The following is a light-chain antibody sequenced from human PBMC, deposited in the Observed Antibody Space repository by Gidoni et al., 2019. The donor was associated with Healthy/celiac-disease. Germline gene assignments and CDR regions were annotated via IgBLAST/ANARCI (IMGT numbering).Light chain of an antibody. CDR2: DAS. CDR3: QRYNSYSTWT. CDR1: QSISSL. V-gene: IGKV1-5*01. J-gene: IGKJ1*01. Sequence: DIQMTQSTSTLSASLGDRVTIPCRASQSISSLLAWYQQKPGKAPNLLIYDASSLESGVPSRFRGMGSGTEFTLTISSLQPGDFATYYCQRYNSYSTWTFXQXTKVEIK.